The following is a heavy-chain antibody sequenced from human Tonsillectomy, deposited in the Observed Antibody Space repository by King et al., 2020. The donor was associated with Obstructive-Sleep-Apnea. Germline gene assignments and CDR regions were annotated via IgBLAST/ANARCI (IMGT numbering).Heavy chain of an antibody. V-gene: IGHV3-74*01. CDR1: GFTFSIYW. CDR3: ARSFYGGKIAS. J-gene: IGHJ4*02. CDR2: ISGDGSST. D-gene: IGHD4-23*01. Sequence: VQLVESGGGLVQPGGSLRLSCAASGFTFSIYWMHWVRQVPGKGLVWVSRISGDGSSTSYAYSVKGRFTISRDNAKNTLYLQMNSLRVEDTAVYYCARSFYGGKIASWGQGTLVTVSS.